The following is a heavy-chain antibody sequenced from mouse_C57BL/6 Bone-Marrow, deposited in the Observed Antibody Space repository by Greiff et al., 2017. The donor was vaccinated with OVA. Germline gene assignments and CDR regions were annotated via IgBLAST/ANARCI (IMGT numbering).Heavy chain of an antibody. D-gene: IGHD3-2*02. CDR3: ARGGAAQAPYAMDY. CDR2: IYPGDGDT. J-gene: IGHJ4*01. CDR1: GYAFSSSW. Sequence: QVQLQQSGPELVKPGASVKISCKASGYAFSSSWMNWVKQRPGKGLEWIGRIYPGDGDTNYNGKFKGQATLTADKSSSTAYMQLSSLTSEDSAVYVCARGGAAQAPYAMDYWGQGTSVTVSS. V-gene: IGHV1-82*01.